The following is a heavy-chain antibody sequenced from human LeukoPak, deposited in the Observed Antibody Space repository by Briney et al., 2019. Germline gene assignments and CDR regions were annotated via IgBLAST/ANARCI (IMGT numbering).Heavy chain of an antibody. Sequence: GGSLRLSCAASGFTFSSYGMHWVRQAPGKGLEWVAVISYDGTNKYYADSVRGRFTISRDNSKNTLYLQMDSLRTEDTAVYYCARVELYASGWYGSIDYWGQGTLVAVSS. CDR2: ISYDGTNK. D-gene: IGHD6-19*01. CDR3: ARVELYASGWYGSIDY. V-gene: IGHV3-30*03. J-gene: IGHJ4*02. CDR1: GFTFSSYG.